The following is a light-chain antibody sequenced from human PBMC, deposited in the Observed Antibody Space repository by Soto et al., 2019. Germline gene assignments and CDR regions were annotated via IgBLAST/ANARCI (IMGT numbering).Light chain of an antibody. V-gene: IGLV3-21*02. CDR3: QVWDSSVLHHV. J-gene: IGLJ1*01. Sequence: SYELTQSPSVSVAPGQTARITCGGDNIATKTVHWFQQRPGQAPVLVVFDNSDRPSGIPERFSGSNSGATATLTISRVGAGDEADYYCQVWDSSVLHHVFGTGTKVTVL. CDR1: NIATKT. CDR2: DNS.